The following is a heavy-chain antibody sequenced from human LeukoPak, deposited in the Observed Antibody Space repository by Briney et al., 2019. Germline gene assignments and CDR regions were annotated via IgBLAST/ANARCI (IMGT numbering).Heavy chain of an antibody. CDR1: GGTFSSYA. CDR3: ARALGYCSGGSCYSARYYYYYGMDV. J-gene: IGHJ6*02. CDR2: IIPIFGTA. V-gene: IGHV1-69*13. Sequence: GASVQVSCKASGGTFSSYAISWVRQAPGQGLEWMGGIIPIFGTANYAQKFQGRVTITADESTSTAYMELSSLRSEDTAVYYCARALGYCSGGSCYSARYYYYYGMDVWGQGTTVTVSS. D-gene: IGHD2-15*01.